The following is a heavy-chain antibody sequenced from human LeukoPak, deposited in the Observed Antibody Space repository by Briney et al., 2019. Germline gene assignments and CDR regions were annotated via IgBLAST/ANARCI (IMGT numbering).Heavy chain of an antibody. CDR2: INHSGST. Sequence: PSETLSLTCAVYGGSFSGYYWSWIRQPPGKGLEWIGEINHSGSTNYNPSLKSRVTISVDTSKNQFSLKLSSVTAADTAVYYCASIRYSSSWGNYYYYYMDVWGKGTTVTVSS. V-gene: IGHV4-34*01. CDR1: GGSFSGYY. D-gene: IGHD6-13*01. J-gene: IGHJ6*03. CDR3: ASIRYSSSWGNYYYYYMDV.